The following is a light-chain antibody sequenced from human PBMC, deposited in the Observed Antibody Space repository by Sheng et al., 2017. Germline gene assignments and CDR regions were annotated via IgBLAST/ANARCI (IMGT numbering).Light chain of an antibody. J-gene: IGKJ5*01. CDR2: AAS. V-gene: IGKV1-12*01. CDR3: QQANSFPLIT. CDR1: QGISSW. Sequence: TQSPGTLSLSPGERATLSCRASQGISSWLAWYQQKPGKAPKLLIYAASSLQSGVPSRFSGSGSGTDFTLTISSLQPEDFATYYCQQANSFPLITFGQGTRLEIK.